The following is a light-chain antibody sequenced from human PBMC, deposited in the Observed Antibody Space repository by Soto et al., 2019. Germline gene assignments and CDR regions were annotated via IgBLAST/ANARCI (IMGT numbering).Light chain of an antibody. V-gene: IGKV1-5*01. CDR3: QQYNSYSRT. Sequence: VKMNQSPAALSASIGDRVTITCRASQSISSWLAWYQQKPGKAPKLLIYDASSLESGVPSRFSGSGSGTEFTLTISSLQPDDFATYYCQQYNSYSRTFGQGTKV. CDR2: DAS. J-gene: IGKJ1*01. CDR1: QSISSW.